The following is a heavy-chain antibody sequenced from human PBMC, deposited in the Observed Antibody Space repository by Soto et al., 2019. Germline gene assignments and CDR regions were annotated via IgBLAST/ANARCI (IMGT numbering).Heavy chain of an antibody. CDR3: TTGSVEGV. CDR2: IKRKIDGEAT. Sequence: EVQLVESGGGLVKPGGSLRLSCAASGFSFSNAWMNWVRQAPGKGLEWVGRIKRKIDGEATDYAGPVKGRFTVFRDDSKSALYLQMYSLKGDDTAVYYCTTGSVEGVWGQGTTVTIS. CDR1: GFSFSNAW. V-gene: IGHV3-15*07. D-gene: IGHD2-15*01. J-gene: IGHJ6*02.